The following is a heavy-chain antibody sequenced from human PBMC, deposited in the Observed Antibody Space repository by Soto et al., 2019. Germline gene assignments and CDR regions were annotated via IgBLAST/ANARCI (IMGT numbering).Heavy chain of an antibody. Sequence: EVQLLESGGGLVQPGGSLRLSCAASGLTFSSYTMTWVRQAPGKGLEWVSGVSGSGGSTYYADSVKGRFTISRDNSKNTLSLQMNSLGAEDTDVYYCAKGGYYYGSGRLYGMDVWGQGTTVTISS. CDR1: GLTFSSYT. J-gene: IGHJ6*02. CDR3: AKGGYYYGSGRLYGMDV. CDR2: VSGSGGST. V-gene: IGHV3-23*01. D-gene: IGHD3-10*01.